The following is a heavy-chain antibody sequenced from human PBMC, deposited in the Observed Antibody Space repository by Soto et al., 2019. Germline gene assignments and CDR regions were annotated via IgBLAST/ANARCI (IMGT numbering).Heavy chain of an antibody. D-gene: IGHD2-21*02. CDR3: ARSGGDYYYYYGMDV. J-gene: IGHJ6*02. CDR1: GGTFSSYA. Sequence: SVKVSCKASGGTFSSYAISWVRQAPGQGLEWMGGIIPIFGAANYAQKFQGRVTITADESTSTAYMELSSLRSEDTAVYYCARSGGDYYYYYGMDVWGHGTTVTVSS. CDR2: IIPIFGAA. V-gene: IGHV1-69*13.